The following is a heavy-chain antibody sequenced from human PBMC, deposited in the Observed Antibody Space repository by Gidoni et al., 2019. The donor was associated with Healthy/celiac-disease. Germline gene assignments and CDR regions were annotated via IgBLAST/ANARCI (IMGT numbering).Heavy chain of an antibody. Sequence: LVQSGAEVKKPGESRTISCKGSGYSFTSTWIGWVRQMPGKGLEWMGIIYPGDSDTRYSPSFQGQVTISADKSISTAYLQWSSLKASDTAMYYCARGGAVAGPKKDAFDIWGQGTMVTVSS. J-gene: IGHJ3*02. CDR1: GYSFTSTW. CDR2: IYPGDSDT. V-gene: IGHV5-51*01. D-gene: IGHD6-19*01. CDR3: ARGGAVAGPKKDAFDI.